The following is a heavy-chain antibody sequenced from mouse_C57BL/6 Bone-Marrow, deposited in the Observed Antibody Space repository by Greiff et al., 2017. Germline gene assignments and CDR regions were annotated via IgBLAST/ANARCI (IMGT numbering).Heavy chain of an antibody. CDR3: ARGHYYGSSYAWYFDV. J-gene: IGHJ1*03. V-gene: IGHV1-55*01. CDR2: IYPGSGST. Sequence: QVQLQQSGAELVKPGASVKMSCKASGYTFTSYWITWVKQRPGQGLEWIGDIYPGSGSTNYNEKFKSKATLAVDTSSSTAYMQLSSLTSEDSAVYYCARGHYYGSSYAWYFDVWGTGTTVTVSS. D-gene: IGHD1-1*01. CDR1: GYTFTSYW.